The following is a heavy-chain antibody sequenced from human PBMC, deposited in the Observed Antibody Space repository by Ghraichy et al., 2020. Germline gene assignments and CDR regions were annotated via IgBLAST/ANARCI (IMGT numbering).Heavy chain of an antibody. CDR1: GGSFSGYY. CDR3: ARASYSSGCGCVY. CDR2: INHSGST. V-gene: IGHV4-34*01. J-gene: IGHJ4*02. Sequence: SETLSLTCAVYGGSFSGYYWSWIRQPPGKGLEWIGEINHSGSTNYNPSLKSRVTISVDTSKNQFSLKLSSVTAADTAVYYCARASYSSGCGCVYWGQGTLVTVSS. D-gene: IGHD6-19*01.